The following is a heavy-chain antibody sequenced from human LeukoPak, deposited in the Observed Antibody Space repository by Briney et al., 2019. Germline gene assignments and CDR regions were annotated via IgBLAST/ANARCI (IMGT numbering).Heavy chain of an antibody. J-gene: IGHJ4*02. CDR3: ATSRDWRVES. D-gene: IGHD2-21*02. Sequence: GGSLRLSCAASGFTFDDYAMHWVRQDPGKGLEWVSGISWNSGSIGYADSVKGRFTISRDNAKNSLYLQMNSLRDEDTAVYYCATSRDWRVESWGRGIAVTASS. CDR1: GFTFDDYA. V-gene: IGHV3-9*01. CDR2: ISWNSGSI.